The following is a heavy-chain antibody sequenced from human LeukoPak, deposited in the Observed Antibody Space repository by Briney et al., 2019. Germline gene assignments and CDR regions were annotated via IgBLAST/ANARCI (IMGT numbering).Heavy chain of an antibody. V-gene: IGHV1-18*01. CDR3: ASGIAVAGWENYYYGMDV. CDR1: GYTFINSG. J-gene: IGHJ6*02. Sequence: GASVKVSCTASGYTFINSGFSWVRQAPGQGLEWMGWISAYNRNTNYAQNLQDRVTVTKDTSTSTAYMELRSLRSDDTAVYYCASGIAVAGWENYYYGMDVWGQGTSVTVSS. D-gene: IGHD6-19*01. CDR2: ISAYNRNT.